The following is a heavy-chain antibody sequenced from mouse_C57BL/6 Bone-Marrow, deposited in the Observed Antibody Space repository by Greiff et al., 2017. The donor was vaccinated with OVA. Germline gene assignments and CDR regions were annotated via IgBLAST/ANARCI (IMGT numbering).Heavy chain of an antibody. V-gene: IGHV5-16*01. J-gene: IGHJ1*03. CDR3: ARITTAYGYFDV. CDR1: GFTFSDYY. Sequence: EVMLVESEGGLVQPGSSMKLSCTASGFTFSDYYMAWVRQVPEKGLEWVANINYDGSSTYYLDSLKSRFIISRDNAKNILYLQMSSLKSEDTATYYCARITTAYGYFDVWGTGTTVTVSS. D-gene: IGHD1-2*01. CDR2: INYDGSST.